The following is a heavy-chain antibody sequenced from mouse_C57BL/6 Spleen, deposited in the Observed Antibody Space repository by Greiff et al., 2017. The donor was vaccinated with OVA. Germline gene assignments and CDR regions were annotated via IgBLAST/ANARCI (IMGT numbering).Heavy chain of an antibody. J-gene: IGHJ4*01. Sequence: QVQLKQPGAELVKPGASVKMSCKASGYTFTSYWITWVKQRPGQGLEWIGDIYPGSGSTNYNEKFKSKATLTVDTSSSTAYMQLSSLTSEDSAVYYCAKSYYSNYEGNLDYWGQGTSVTVSS. CDR3: AKSYYSNYEGNLDY. V-gene: IGHV1-55*01. CDR2: IYPGSGST. D-gene: IGHD2-5*01. CDR1: GYTFTSYW.